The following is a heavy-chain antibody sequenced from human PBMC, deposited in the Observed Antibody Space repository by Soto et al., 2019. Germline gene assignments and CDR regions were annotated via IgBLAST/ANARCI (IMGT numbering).Heavy chain of an antibody. CDR1: GYTLTELS. CDR2: FDPEDGET. V-gene: IGHV1-24*01. CDR3: ATSTRAPDAFDI. D-gene: IGHD1-1*01. J-gene: IGHJ3*02. Sequence: GASVKVSCKVSGYTLTELSMHWVRQAPGKGLEWMGGFDPEDGETIYAQKFQGRVTMTEDTSTDTAYMELSSLRSEDTAVYYCATSTRAPDAFDIWGQGTMVTVSS.